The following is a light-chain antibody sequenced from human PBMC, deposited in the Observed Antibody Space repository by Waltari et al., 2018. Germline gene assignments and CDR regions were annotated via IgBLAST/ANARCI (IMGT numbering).Light chain of an antibody. V-gene: IGLV2-11*01. Sequence: QSALTQPRSVSGSPGQSVTISCTGTSSDVGGYNYVSWYPQPPGKAPKLMIYDVIKRPSVVPDRFAGSKSGNTASLTISGLQAEDEADYYCCSYAGSYTFVVFGGGTKLTVL. CDR1: SSDVGGYNY. CDR3: CSYAGSYTFVV. CDR2: DVI. J-gene: IGLJ2*01.